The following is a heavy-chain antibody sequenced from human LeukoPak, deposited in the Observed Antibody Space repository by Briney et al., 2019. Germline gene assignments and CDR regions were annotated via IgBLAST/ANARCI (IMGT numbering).Heavy chain of an antibody. CDR3: ARDNAYYGSGRNNWFDP. CDR2: IYHSGST. V-gene: IGHV4-38-2*02. J-gene: IGHJ5*02. CDR1: GGSFSGYY. D-gene: IGHD3-10*01. Sequence: SETLSLTCAVYGGSFSGYYWGWIRQPPGKGLEWLGSIYHSGSTYYNPSLKSRVTISVDTSKNQFSLKLSSVTAADTAVYYCARDNAYYGSGRNNWFDPWGQGTLVTVSS.